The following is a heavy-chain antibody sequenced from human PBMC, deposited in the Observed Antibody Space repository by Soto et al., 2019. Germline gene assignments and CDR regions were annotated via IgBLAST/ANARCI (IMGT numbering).Heavy chain of an antibody. V-gene: IGHV3-73*01. D-gene: IGHD1-1*01. CDR1: GFSISGSG. CDR3: TRVDATGDRAFDI. CDR2: IRDRTNGYAT. J-gene: IGHJ3*02. Sequence: VQLVASGGGLVQPGGSLRLSCAASGFSISGSGIHWVRQASGKGLECVARIRDRTNGYATGFAASVQGRFSISRDDSKNTAFLQMNRLNAEDTAVYYCTRVDATGDRAFDILGQGTMVTVSS.